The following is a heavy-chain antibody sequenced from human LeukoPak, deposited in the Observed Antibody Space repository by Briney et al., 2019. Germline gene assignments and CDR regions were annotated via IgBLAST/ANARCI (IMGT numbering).Heavy chain of an antibody. CDR3: AGLIRPGWFDP. Sequence: SETLSLTCTVSGASISSSTDYWGWIRQPPGKGLEWIANRSTYYNPSLKSRVTISVDTSKNQFSLKLSSVTAADTAVYYCAGLIRPGWFDPWGQGTLVTVSS. J-gene: IGHJ5*02. D-gene: IGHD1-14*01. CDR1: GASISSSTDY. CDR2: RST. V-gene: IGHV4-39*01.